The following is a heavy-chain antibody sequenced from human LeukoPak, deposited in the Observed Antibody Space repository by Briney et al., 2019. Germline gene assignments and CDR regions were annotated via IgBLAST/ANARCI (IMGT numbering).Heavy chain of an antibody. Sequence: VASVKVSCKASGYTFTSYGISWVRQAPGQGLEWMGWISAYNGNTNYAQKLQGRVTMTTDTSTSTAYMELRSQRSDDTAFYYCARDYSSGWYAFDYWGQGTLVTVSS. CDR3: ARDYSSGWYAFDY. D-gene: IGHD6-19*01. V-gene: IGHV1-18*01. J-gene: IGHJ4*02. CDR2: ISAYNGNT. CDR1: GYTFTSYG.